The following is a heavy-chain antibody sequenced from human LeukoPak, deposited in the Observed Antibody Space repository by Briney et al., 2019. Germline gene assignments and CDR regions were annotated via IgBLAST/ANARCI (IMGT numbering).Heavy chain of an antibody. CDR1: GGTFSSYA. D-gene: IGHD3-10*01. CDR2: ISAYNGNT. V-gene: IGHV1-18*01. CDR3: ARSAVLLWFGEPYNWFDP. Sequence: GASVKVSCKASGGTFSSYAISWVRQAPGQGLEWMGWISAYNGNTNYAQKLQGRVTMTTDTSTSTAYMELRSLRSDDTAVYYCARSAVLLWFGEPYNWFDPWGQGTLVTVSS. J-gene: IGHJ5*02.